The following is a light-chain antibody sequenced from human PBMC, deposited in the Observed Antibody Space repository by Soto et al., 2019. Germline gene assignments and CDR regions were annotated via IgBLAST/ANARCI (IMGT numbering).Light chain of an antibody. CDR1: QSVSSSS. CDR3: QQYGGSPLVT. V-gene: IGKV3-20*01. J-gene: IGKJ2*01. Sequence: EIVLTQSPGTLSLSPGERATLSCRASQSVSSSSLAWYQQKPGQAPSLLVYGASSRATGIPDRFSGSGSGPDFALTISRLEPEDFAVYYCQQYGGSPLVTFGQGTKLEIK. CDR2: GAS.